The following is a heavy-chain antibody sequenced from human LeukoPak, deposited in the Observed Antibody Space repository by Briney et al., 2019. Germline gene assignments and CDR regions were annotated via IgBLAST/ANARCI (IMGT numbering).Heavy chain of an antibody. CDR3: AKDRSSGWSDAFDI. D-gene: IGHD6-19*01. Sequence: GGSLRLSCAASGFTFSSYPMHWVRQTPGKGLEWVAILSSDGVNKRYADSVQGRFTISRDNFKNTLYLQMNSLTAEDTAIYYCAKDRSSGWSDAFDIWGQGTMVTVSS. CDR2: LSSDGVNK. V-gene: IGHV3-30-3*01. J-gene: IGHJ3*02. CDR1: GFTFSSYP.